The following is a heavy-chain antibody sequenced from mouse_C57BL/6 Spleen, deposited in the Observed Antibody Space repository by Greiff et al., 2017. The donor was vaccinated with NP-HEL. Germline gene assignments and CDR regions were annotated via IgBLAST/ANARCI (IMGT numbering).Heavy chain of an antibody. CDR2: IDPENGDT. CDR3: TLTGNIDY. V-gene: IGHV14-4*01. Sequence: VQLQRSGAELVRPGASVKLSCTASGFNIKDDYMHWVKQRPEQGLEWIGWIDPENGDTEYASKFQGKATITADTSSNTAYLQLSSLTSEDTAVYYCTLTGNIDYWGQGTTLTVSS. CDR1: GFNIKDDY. J-gene: IGHJ2*01. D-gene: IGHD4-1*01.